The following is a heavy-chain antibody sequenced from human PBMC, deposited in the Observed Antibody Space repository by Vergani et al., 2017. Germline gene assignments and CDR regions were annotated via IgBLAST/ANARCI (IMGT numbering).Heavy chain of an antibody. Sequence: EVQLLESGGGLVQPGGSLRLSCAASGFTFSSYAMSWVRQDPGKGLEWVSAISGSGGSTYYADSVKGRFTISRDNSKNTLYLQMNSLRAEDTAVYYCAKVDIAAAGTREGAFDIWGQGTMVTVSS. CDR2: ISGSGGST. D-gene: IGHD6-13*01. V-gene: IGHV3-23*01. J-gene: IGHJ3*02. CDR3: AKVDIAAAGTREGAFDI. CDR1: GFTFSSYA.